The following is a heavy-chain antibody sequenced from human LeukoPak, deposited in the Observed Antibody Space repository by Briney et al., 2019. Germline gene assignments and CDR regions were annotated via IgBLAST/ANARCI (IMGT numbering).Heavy chain of an antibody. D-gene: IGHD3-22*01. Sequence: LSLTCAVSGGSISSGGYSWSWIRQPPGKGLEWVSGISWNSGSIGYADSVKGRFTISRDNAKNSLYLQMNSLRAEDTALYYCAKVGYYYDSSVYFQHWGQGTLVTVSS. V-gene: IGHV3-9*01. CDR1: GGSISSGGYS. J-gene: IGHJ1*01. CDR3: AKVGYYYDSSVYFQH. CDR2: ISWNSGSI.